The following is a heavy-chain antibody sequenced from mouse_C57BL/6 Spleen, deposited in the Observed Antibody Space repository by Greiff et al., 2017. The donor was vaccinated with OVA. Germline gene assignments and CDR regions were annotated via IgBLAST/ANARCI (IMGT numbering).Heavy chain of an antibody. CDR1: GYTFTSYW. Sequence: VQLQQPGAELVKPGASVKLSCKASGYTFTSYWMHWVKQRPGQGLEWIGMIHPNSGSTNYNEKFKSKATLTVDKSSSTAYMQLSSLTSEDSAVYYCARRTTVVDSFAYWGQGTLVTVSA. J-gene: IGHJ3*01. D-gene: IGHD1-1*01. CDR2: IHPNSGST. CDR3: ARRTTVVDSFAY. V-gene: IGHV1-64*01.